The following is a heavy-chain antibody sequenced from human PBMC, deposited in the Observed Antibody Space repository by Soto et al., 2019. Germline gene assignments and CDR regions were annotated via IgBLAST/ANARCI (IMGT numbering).Heavy chain of an antibody. CDR2: IYYSGST. CDR3: ARDEPDYGEYGSAFDI. J-gene: IGHJ3*02. Sequence: QVQLQESGPGLVQPSQTLSLTCTVSGGSISSGGYYWSWIRQHPGKGLEWIGYIYYSGSTYYNPSLKTRVTITVDTSKNPFSLKQGSVTAAGTAVYYCARDEPDYGEYGSAFDIWGQGTMVTVSS. V-gene: IGHV4-31*03. D-gene: IGHD4-17*01. CDR1: GGSISSGGYY.